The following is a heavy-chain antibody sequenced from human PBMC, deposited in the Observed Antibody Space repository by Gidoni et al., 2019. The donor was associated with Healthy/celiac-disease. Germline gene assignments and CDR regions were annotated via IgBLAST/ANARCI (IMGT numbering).Heavy chain of an antibody. J-gene: IGHJ4*02. D-gene: IGHD4-17*01. V-gene: IGHV3-21*01. Sequence: EVQLVESGGGLVKPGGSLRLSCAASGFTFSSYSMNWVRQAPGKGLEWVSSISSSSSYIYYADSVKGRFTISRDNAKNSLYLQMNSLRAEDTAVYYCARAAGYGDFFDYWGQGTLVTVSS. CDR3: ARAAGYGDFFDY. CDR1: GFTFSSYS. CDR2: ISSSSSYI.